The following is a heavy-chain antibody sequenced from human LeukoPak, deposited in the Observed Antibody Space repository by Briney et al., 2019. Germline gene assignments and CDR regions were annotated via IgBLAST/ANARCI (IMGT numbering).Heavy chain of an antibody. Sequence: GASVKVSCKASGYTFTGYYMHWVRQAPGQGLEWMGLINPNSGGTNYAQKFQGRVTMTRDTSISTAYMELSRLRSDDTAVYYCARAGKCSGGSCYPGEDAFDIWGQGTMVTVSS. D-gene: IGHD2-15*01. V-gene: IGHV1-2*02. CDR2: INPNSGGT. CDR1: GYTFTGYY. J-gene: IGHJ3*02. CDR3: ARAGKCSGGSCYPGEDAFDI.